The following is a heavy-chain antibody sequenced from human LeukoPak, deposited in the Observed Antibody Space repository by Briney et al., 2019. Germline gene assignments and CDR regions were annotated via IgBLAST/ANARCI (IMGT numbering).Heavy chain of an antibody. D-gene: IGHD3-10*01. CDR3: ARGRRGYSGSGSFPTDAFDF. V-gene: IGHV1-46*01. J-gene: IGHJ3*01. Sequence: VASVKVSCKASGYTFTNYFIHWMRRAPGQGLEWVGFINPSNGRTSYPQKFQGRVTVTGDTSTNTVYMELNSLRSDDTAVYSCARGRRGYSGSGSFPTDAFDFWGQGTTITVSS. CDR1: GYTFTNYF. CDR2: INPSNGRT.